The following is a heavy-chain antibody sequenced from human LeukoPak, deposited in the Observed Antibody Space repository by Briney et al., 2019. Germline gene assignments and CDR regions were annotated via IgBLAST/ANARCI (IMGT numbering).Heavy chain of an antibody. CDR2: ISSSSSYI. J-gene: IGHJ4*02. CDR3: ARVGGYSYGYDDY. Sequence: GGSLRLSCAGSGFTFSTYTMNWVRQAPGKGLEWVSSISSSSSYIYYADSVKGRFTISRDNAKNSLYLQMNSLRAEDTAVYYCARVGGYSYGYDDYWGQGTLVTVSS. V-gene: IGHV3-21*01. D-gene: IGHD5-18*01. CDR1: GFTFSTYT.